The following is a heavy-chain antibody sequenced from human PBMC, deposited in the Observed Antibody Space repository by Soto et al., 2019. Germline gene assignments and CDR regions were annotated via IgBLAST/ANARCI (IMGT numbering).Heavy chain of an antibody. J-gene: IGHJ4*02. CDR3: ARHCSGGSCYSSLDY. V-gene: IGHV4-39*01. CDR2: IYYSGST. CDR1: GGSISSSSYY. Sequence: SETLSLTCTVSGGSISSSSYYWGWTRQPPGKGLEWIGSIYYSGSTYYNPSLKSRVTISVDTSKNQFSLKLSSVTAADTAVYYCARHCSGGSCYSSLDYWGQGTLVTVSS. D-gene: IGHD2-15*01.